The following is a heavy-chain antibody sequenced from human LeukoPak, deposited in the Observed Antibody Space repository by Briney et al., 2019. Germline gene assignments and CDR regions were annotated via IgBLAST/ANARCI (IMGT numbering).Heavy chain of an antibody. Sequence: GASVKVSCKASGGTFSSYAISWVRQAPGQGLEWMGRIIPILGIANYAQKFQGRVTITADKSTSTAYMELSSLRSEDTAVYYCAREGPVDNAEYFQHWGQGTLVTVSS. D-gene: IGHD1-1*01. CDR1: GGTFSSYA. J-gene: IGHJ1*01. CDR2: IIPILGIA. V-gene: IGHV1-69*04. CDR3: AREGPVDNAEYFQH.